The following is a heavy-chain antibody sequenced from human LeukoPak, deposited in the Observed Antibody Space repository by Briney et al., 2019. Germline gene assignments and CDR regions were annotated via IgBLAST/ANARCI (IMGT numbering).Heavy chain of an antibody. J-gene: IGHJ5*02. CDR1: GYTFNGYY. D-gene: IGHD6-13*01. CDR2: INPNSGAT. Sequence: ASVKVSCKTSGYTFNGYYINWVRQAPGQSLEWMGWINPNSGATKFAEKFQGRLALTRDTSVNTAYMELNSLTSDDTAVYFCGRDRQYGSSWRRTSFDPWGQGTLVTVSS. V-gene: IGHV1-2*02. CDR3: GRDRQYGSSWRRTSFDP.